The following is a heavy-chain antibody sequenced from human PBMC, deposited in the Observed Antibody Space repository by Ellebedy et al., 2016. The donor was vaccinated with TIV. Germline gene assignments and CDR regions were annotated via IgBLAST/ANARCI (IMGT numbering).Heavy chain of an antibody. Sequence: PGGSLRLSCAASGFTFSSYAMHWARQAPGKGLEWVAVISYDGSNENYANSVKSRFTISRDNAKNSLYLQLSSLRAEDTAVYYCARRSRGPSYYFDYWGQGALVTVSS. J-gene: IGHJ4*02. CDR3: ARRSRGPSYYFDY. CDR2: ISYDGSNE. V-gene: IGHV3-30*03. D-gene: IGHD3-10*01. CDR1: GFTFSSYA.